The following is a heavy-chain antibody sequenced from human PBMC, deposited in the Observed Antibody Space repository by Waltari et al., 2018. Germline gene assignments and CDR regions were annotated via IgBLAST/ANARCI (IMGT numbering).Heavy chain of an antibody. CDR1: GFTFSSYG. D-gene: IGHD6-13*01. CDR2: IRYDGSNK. CDR3: AKSYSSSWYYYYYYMDV. Sequence: QVQLVESGGGVVQPGGSLRLSCAASGFTFSSYGMHWVRQAPGQGLEWVAFIRYDGSNKYYADSVKGRFTISRDNSKNTLYLQMNSLRAEDTAVYYCAKSYSSSWYYYYYYMDVWGKGTTVTVSS. V-gene: IGHV3-30*02. J-gene: IGHJ6*03.